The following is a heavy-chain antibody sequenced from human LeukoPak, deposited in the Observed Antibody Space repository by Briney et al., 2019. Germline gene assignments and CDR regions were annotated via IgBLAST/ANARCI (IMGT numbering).Heavy chain of an antibody. CDR3: ARADSAFDY. CDR1: GFTFSNYW. V-gene: IGHV3-7*01. Sequence: GGSLRLSCAASGFTFSNYWMSWVRQAPGKGLEWVANIRQDGSEKYYVDSMRGRFTISRDNAKNSLYLQMSSLRAEDTAVYYCARADSAFDYWGQGTLVTVSS. CDR2: IRQDGSEK. J-gene: IGHJ4*02.